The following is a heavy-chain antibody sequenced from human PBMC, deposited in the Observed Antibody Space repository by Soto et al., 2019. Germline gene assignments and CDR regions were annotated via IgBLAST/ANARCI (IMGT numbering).Heavy chain of an antibody. CDR1: GFAFSDCY. CDR3: ARVALVANGYFDL. Sequence: QVQLVESGGGLVKPGGSLRLLCAASGFAFSDCYMSWIRQAPRKGLEWVSYISSSGTTIYYADSVKGRFTISRDNAKNSLYLQMNSLRADDTAVYYCARVALVANGYFDLWGRGTLVTVSS. V-gene: IGHV3-11*01. J-gene: IGHJ2*01. CDR2: ISSSGTTI. D-gene: IGHD2-15*01.